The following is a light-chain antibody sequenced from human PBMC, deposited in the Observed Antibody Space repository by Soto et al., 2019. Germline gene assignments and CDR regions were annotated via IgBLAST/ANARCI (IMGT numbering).Light chain of an antibody. Sequence: IVMTPSPATLSVSPGERATLSCRASRGISSNLAWYQQKPGQAPRLLIYDASTRATGIPARFSGSGSGTEFTLTISSLQSEDSAVDDGQHRSKWPLTGGGGTKVEIK. V-gene: IGKV3-15*01. J-gene: IGKJ4*01. CDR3: QHRSKWPLT. CDR2: DAS. CDR1: RGISSN.